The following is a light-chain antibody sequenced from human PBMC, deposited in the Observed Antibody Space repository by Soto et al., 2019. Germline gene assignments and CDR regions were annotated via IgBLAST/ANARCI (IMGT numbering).Light chain of an antibody. CDR1: GSDVGGYDY. Sequence: QSALTQPASVSGSPGQSITISCTGTGSDVGGYDYVSWYQQHPGKAPKLMIYEVSKRPSGVPDRFSGSKSGNTASLTVSGLQAEDEADYYCSSYAGSSTYVFGTGTKLTVL. V-gene: IGLV2-8*01. CDR2: EVS. CDR3: SSYAGSSTYV. J-gene: IGLJ1*01.